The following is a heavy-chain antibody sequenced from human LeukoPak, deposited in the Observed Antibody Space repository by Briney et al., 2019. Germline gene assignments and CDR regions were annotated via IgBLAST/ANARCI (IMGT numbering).Heavy chain of an antibody. CDR2: ISTYNGNT. V-gene: IGHV1-18*01. CDR1: ADPFIIYD. D-gene: IGHD6-13*01. CDR3: ARGNSRTVLDT. J-gene: IGHJ5*02. Sequence: GASLRVSSTASADPFIIYDITWMRQAPGQGLEWMGWISTYNGNTDYTQNVQGRVTMTTDTSTNTAYMELRSLTSDDTAVYYCARGNSRTVLDTWGQGTLVTVSS.